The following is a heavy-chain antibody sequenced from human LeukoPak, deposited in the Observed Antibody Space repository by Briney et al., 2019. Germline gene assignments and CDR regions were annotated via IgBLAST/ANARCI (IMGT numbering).Heavy chain of an antibody. CDR1: GFRFSSYW. Sequence: PGGSLRLSCAASGFRFSSYWMSWVRQAPGKWLEWVANIKQDGGEKYYVDSVKGRFIISRDNAKNSLYLQMNSLRAEDTAVYYCARLRGFLNYYYMDVWGKGTTVTVS. CDR2: IKQDGGEK. J-gene: IGHJ6*03. CDR3: ARLRGFLNYYYMDV. D-gene: IGHD2-21*01. V-gene: IGHV3-7*01.